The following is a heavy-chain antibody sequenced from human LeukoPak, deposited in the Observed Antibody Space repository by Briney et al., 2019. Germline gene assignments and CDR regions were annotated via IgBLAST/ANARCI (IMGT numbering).Heavy chain of an antibody. J-gene: IGHJ4*02. CDR2: INPNSGGT. CDR3: ARGDIVVVPAAHSRDY. V-gene: IGHV1-2*02. Sequence: ASVKVSCKASGYTFTGLYMHWVRQAPGQGLEWMGWINPNSGGTNYAQKFQGRVTMTRDTSISTAYMELSRLRSDDTAVYYCARGDIVVVPAAHSRDYWGQGTLVTVSS. CDR1: GYTFTGLY. D-gene: IGHD2-2*01.